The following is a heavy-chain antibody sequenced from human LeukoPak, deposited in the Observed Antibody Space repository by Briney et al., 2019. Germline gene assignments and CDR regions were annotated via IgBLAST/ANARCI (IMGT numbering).Heavy chain of an antibody. V-gene: IGHV1-18*01. CDR3: ARDTGLQYSGYDHDY. CDR2: ISAYNGNT. Sequence: AXXKVSCKASGYTFTSYGIRGVRQARGQGLEGMGRISAYNGNTNYAQKLQGRLTMTTDTSTSTAYMELRSLRSDDTAVYYCARDTGLQYSGYDHDYWGQGTLVTVSS. D-gene: IGHD5-12*01. CDR1: GYTFTSYG. J-gene: IGHJ4*02.